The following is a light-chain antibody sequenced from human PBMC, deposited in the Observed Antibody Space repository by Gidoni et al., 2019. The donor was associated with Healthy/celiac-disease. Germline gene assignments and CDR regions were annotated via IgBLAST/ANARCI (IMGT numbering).Light chain of an antibody. CDR2: AAS. J-gene: IGKJ2*01. CDR3: QQRYSTPYT. CDR1: PSISSY. V-gene: IGKV1-39*01. Sequence: DIQMTQSPSSLSASVVDRVTITCRASPSISSYLNWYQQKPGKAPKLLIYAASSLQRGVPSRFSGSGSVTDVTLTISSLQPEDVATYYGQQRYSTPYTFGQGTKLEIK.